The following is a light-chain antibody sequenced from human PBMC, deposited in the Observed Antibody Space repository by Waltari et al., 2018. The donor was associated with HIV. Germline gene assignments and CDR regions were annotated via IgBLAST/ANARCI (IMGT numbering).Light chain of an antibody. V-gene: IGLV3-21*01. CDR1: NNGDKH. J-gene: IGLJ1*01. CDR2: DDK. CDR3: QVFENSRDQA. Sequence: YVLTQPPSVSVAPGKTATITWGGNNNGDKHVHCYQQKSGQAPVLFIYDDKLRPSGIPARISGSNSGGTATLTISGVEVGDEAEYYCQVFENSRDQAFGTGTKVTVL.